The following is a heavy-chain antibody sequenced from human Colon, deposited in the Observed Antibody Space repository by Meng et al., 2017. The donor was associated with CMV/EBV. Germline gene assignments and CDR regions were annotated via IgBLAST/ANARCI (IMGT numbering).Heavy chain of an antibody. CDR3: TTDRAWLGWEPLGWFDA. J-gene: IGHJ5*02. D-gene: IGHD1-26*01. V-gene: IGHV4-61*03. CDR1: GDSVSSSAYH. Sequence: SETLSLTCTVSGDSVSSSAYHWSWIRQPPGKGLEWLGYIYYSGRTNYNPSLKSRVTISIDTSKNHFSLPLNSLTAADTAVYYCTTDRAWLGWEPLGWFDAWGQGALVTVSS. CDR2: IYYSGRT.